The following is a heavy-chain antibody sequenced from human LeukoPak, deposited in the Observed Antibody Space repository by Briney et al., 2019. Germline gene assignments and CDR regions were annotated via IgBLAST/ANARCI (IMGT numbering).Heavy chain of an antibody. CDR3: ARDNYYDSSGYGAFDI. J-gene: IGHJ3*02. Sequence: SETLSLTCNVSGYSISSGYYWGWIRQPPGKGLEWIGIIYYSGTTYYNSSLKSRVTISVDTTRNQFSLKLSSVTAADTAVYYCARDNYYDSSGYGAFDIWGQGTMVTVSS. D-gene: IGHD3-22*01. V-gene: IGHV4-38-2*02. CDR1: GYSISSGYY. CDR2: IYYSGTT.